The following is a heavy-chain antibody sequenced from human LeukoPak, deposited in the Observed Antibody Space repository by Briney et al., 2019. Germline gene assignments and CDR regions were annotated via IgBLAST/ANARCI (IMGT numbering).Heavy chain of an antibody. CDR2: INPNSGGT. CDR1: GYTFTGYY. Sequence: GASVKVSCKASGYTFTGYYMHWVRQAPGQGLEWMGWINPNSGGTNYAQKFQGRVTMTRDTSISTAYMELSRLRSDDTAVYYCARVCSGGSCYVLATDYYYYGMDVWGQGTTVTVSS. D-gene: IGHD2-15*01. CDR3: ARVCSGGSCYVLATDYYYYGMDV. V-gene: IGHV1-2*02. J-gene: IGHJ6*02.